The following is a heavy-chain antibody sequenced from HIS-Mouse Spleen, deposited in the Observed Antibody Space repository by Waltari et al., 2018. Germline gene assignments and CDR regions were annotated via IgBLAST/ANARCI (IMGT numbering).Heavy chain of an antibody. D-gene: IGHD6-13*01. CDR2: IYYSGST. Sequence: QLQLQESGPGLVKPSETLSLPCTVSGGSISSSSYYWGWIRQPPGKGLEWIGSIYYSGSTYYNPAPKSRVTISVDTSKNQCSLKLSSVTAADTAVYYCAREIPYSSSWYDWYFDLWGRGTLVTVSS. CDR3: AREIPYSSSWYDWYFDL. J-gene: IGHJ2*01. V-gene: IGHV4-39*07. CDR1: GGSISSSSYY.